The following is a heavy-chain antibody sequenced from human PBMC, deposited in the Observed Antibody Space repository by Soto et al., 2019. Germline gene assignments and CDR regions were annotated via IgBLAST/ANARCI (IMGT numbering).Heavy chain of an antibody. V-gene: IGHV1-69*02. Sequence: QVQLVQSGAEVKRPGSSVKVSCKASGDTFTFYSINWVRQAPGLGLEWMGRINPILSMSNYAQRFQGRVTMTAGNPTSTAYMEVTSLRSGAPSIYYGARSYGSGYRAFAYWGQGALCTFSS. CDR1: GDTFTFYS. CDR3: ARSYGSGYRAFAY. J-gene: IGHJ4*02. D-gene: IGHD3-10*01. CDR2: INPILSMS.